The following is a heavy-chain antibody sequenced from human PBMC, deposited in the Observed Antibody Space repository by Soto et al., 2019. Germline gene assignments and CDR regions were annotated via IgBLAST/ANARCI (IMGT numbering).Heavy chain of an antibody. Sequence: QVRLQESGPGLVKPSQTLSLTCTVSGGSISSGGYYWSWIRQHPGKGLEWIGYIYYSGSTYYNPSLKSRVTISVDTSKNQFSLKLSSVTAADTAVYYCARMSGGGFNSGYFDYWGQGTLVTVSS. V-gene: IGHV4-31*03. D-gene: IGHD2-15*01. CDR2: IYYSGST. CDR3: ARMSGGGFNSGYFDY. CDR1: GGSISSGGYY. J-gene: IGHJ4*02.